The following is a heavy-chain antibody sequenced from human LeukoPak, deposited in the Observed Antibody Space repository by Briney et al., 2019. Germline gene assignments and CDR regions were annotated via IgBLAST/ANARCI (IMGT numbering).Heavy chain of an antibody. V-gene: IGHV3-30-3*01. CDR2: ISYDGSNK. CDR3: ARDSTQGFFDY. Sequence: GGSLRLSCAASGFTFSSYAMHWVRQAPGKGLEWVAVISYDGSNKYYADSVKGRFTISRDNSKNTLYLQMNSLRAEDTAVYYCARDSTQGFFDYWSQGTLVTVSS. J-gene: IGHJ4*02. CDR1: GFTFSSYA.